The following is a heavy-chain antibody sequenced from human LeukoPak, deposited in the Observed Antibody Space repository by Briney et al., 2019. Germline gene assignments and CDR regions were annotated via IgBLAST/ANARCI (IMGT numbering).Heavy chain of an antibody. D-gene: IGHD3-10*01. V-gene: IGHV3-30*18. CDR3: AKDSGGWRIWYFDL. J-gene: IGHJ2*01. Sequence: PGGSLRLSCAASGFTFSSYGMHWVRQAPGKGLEWVAGLSYDGSNKYYADSIKGRFTISRDNSKNTLYLEMNSLRSEETAVYYCAKDSGGWRIWYFDLWGRGTLVTVSS. CDR2: LSYDGSNK. CDR1: GFTFSSYG.